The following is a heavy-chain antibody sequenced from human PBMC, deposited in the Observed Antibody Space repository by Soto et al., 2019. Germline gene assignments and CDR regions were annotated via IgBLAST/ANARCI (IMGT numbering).Heavy chain of an antibody. CDR1: GYTCTIYY. V-gene: IGHV1-46*01. D-gene: IGHD3-22*01. J-gene: IGHJ4*02. CDR3: ARVDSSGYNYWVY. Sequence: ASVKVSCKASGYTCTIYYMHWVLQAPGQGLEWMGIINPSGGSTSYAQKFQGRVTMTRDTSTSTVYMELSSLRSEDTAVYYCARVDSSGYNYWVYWGQETLVTVSS. CDR2: INPSGGST.